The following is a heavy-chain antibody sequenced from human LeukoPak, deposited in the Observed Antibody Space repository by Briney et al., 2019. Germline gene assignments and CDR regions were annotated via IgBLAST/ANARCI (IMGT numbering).Heavy chain of an antibody. V-gene: IGHV5-51*01. CDR1: GYSFANYW. CDR3: ARLGAYCSSTSCYTKAPTGFDP. J-gene: IGHJ5*02. D-gene: IGHD2-2*02. Sequence: GESLKISCKGSGYSFANYWIGWVRQMPGKGLEWMGIIYPGDSDTRYSPSFQGQVTISADKSISTAYLQWSSLKASDTAMYYCARLGAYCSSTSCYTKAPTGFDPWGQGTLVTVSS. CDR2: IYPGDSDT.